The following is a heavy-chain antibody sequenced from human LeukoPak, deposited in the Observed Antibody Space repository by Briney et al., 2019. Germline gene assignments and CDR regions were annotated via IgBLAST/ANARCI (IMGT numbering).Heavy chain of an antibody. V-gene: IGHV3-21*01. CDR3: ATETIGRHYDY. D-gene: IGHD1-14*01. CDR2: IGPTGTDR. J-gene: IGHJ4*02. CDR1: GFTFSSCG. Sequence: GGSLRLSCAASGFTFSSCGFNWVRQAPWKGLEWVSSIGPTGTDRYYADSVRGRFTISRDNAKNSMYLQMDSPRDEDTAVYYCATETIGRHYDYWGQGTLLTVSS.